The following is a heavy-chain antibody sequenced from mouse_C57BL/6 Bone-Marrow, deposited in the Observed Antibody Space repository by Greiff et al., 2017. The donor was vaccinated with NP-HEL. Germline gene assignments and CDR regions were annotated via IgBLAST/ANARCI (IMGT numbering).Heavy chain of an antibody. D-gene: IGHD2-4*01. Sequence: QVQLQQPGAELVKPGASVKLSCKASGYTFTSYWMHWVKQRPGRGLEWIGRIDPNSGGTKYNEKFKSKATLTVDKPSSTAYMQLSSLTSEDSAVYCCATDLNLGLRRARYYAMDYWGQGTSVTVSA. CDR2: IDPNSGGT. J-gene: IGHJ4*01. V-gene: IGHV1-72*01. CDR1: GYTFTSYW. CDR3: ATDLNLGLRRARYYAMDY.